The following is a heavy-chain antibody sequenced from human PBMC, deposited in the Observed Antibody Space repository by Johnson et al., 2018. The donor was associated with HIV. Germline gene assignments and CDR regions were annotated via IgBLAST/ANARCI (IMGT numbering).Heavy chain of an antibody. CDR1: GFTFSSYA. J-gene: IGHJ3*02. D-gene: IGHD3-22*01. CDR3: ARGGTMIVVVITYDAFDI. Sequence: QVQLVESGGGVVQPGRSLRLSCAASGFTFSSYAMHWVRQAPGKGLEWVAVISYDGSNKYYADSVKGRFTISRDNSKNTLYLQMTSLRAEDTAVYYCARGGTMIVVVITYDAFDIWGQGTMVLVSS. V-gene: IGHV3-30*04. CDR2: ISYDGSNK.